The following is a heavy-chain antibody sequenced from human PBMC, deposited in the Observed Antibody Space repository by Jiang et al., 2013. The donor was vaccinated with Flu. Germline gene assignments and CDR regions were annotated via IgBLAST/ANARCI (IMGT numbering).Heavy chain of an antibody. D-gene: IGHD4-11*01. V-gene: IGHV4-39*01. J-gene: IGHJ6*03. CDR2: FHHSEXP. Sequence: ETLSLTCSVSGGSFSSSRYYWGWIRQPPGKGLEWIGTFHHSEXPYYNSSLKSRVTVSGDTSKNQFSLKLSSVTAADTAVYYCARLSKVTTELDFYCYIDVWGKGTTVTVSS. CDR1: GGSFSSSRYY. CDR3: ARLSKVTTELDFYCYIDV.